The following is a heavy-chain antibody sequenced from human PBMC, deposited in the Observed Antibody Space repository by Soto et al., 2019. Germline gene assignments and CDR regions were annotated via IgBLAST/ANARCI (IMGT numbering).Heavy chain of an antibody. CDR3: ARQVVAEFDY. J-gene: IGHJ4*02. V-gene: IGHV4-59*08. CDR2: IYYSAST. CDR1: GGSISSYY. D-gene: IGHD2-15*01. Sequence: SETLSLTCTVSGGSISSYYWSWIRQPPGKGLEWIGYIYYSASTNYNPSLKSRVTISVDTSKNQFSLKLNSVTAADTAVYYCARQVVAEFDYWGQGTLVTVSS.